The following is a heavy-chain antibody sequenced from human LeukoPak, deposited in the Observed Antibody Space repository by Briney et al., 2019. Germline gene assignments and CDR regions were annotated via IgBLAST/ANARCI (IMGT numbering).Heavy chain of an antibody. CDR3: TRGQQLEGD. Sequence: GGSLRLSCAASGFTFSSYWMHWFRQAPGKGLVWVSRINPDGGSTAYADSVKGRFTISRDNAKNTLYLQMNSLRVEDTAVYYCTRGQQLEGDWGQGTLVTVSS. CDR2: INPDGGST. D-gene: IGHD1-1*01. V-gene: IGHV3-74*01. CDR1: GFTFSSYW. J-gene: IGHJ4*02.